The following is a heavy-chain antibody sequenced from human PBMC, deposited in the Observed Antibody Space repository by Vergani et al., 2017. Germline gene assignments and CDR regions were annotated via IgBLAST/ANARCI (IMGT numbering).Heavy chain of an antibody. V-gene: IGHV3-74*01. CDR1: GFTFNEYW. CDR2: MNGDGDTI. Sequence: EVELVESGGGLVQPGESLRLSCAVSGFTFNEYWMHWARQVPGRGLVWVSGMNGDGDTISYADSVNGRFTISRDNAKNTLFLQMNSLRAEDTAVYYCARARKFRFGVVWENWFDAWGQGTLVTVSS. D-gene: IGHD3-3*01. J-gene: IGHJ5*02. CDR3: ARARKFRFGVVWENWFDA.